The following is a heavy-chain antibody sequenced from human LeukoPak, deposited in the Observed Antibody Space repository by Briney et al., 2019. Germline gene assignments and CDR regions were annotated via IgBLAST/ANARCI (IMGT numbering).Heavy chain of an antibody. CDR3: ALTSRYCSGGSCYPDY. CDR2: IYYSGST. D-gene: IGHD2-15*01. Sequence: PSETLSLTCTVSGGSISSYYWSWIRQTPGKGLEWIGYIYYSGSTNYNPSLKSRVTISVDTSKNQFSLKLSSVTAADTAVYYCALTSRYCSGGSCYPDYWGQGTLVTVSS. V-gene: IGHV4-59*01. CDR1: GGSISSYY. J-gene: IGHJ4*02.